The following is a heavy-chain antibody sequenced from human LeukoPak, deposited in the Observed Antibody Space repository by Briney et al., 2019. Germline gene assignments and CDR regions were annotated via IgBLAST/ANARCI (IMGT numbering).Heavy chain of an antibody. Sequence: GGSLRLSCAASGFTFCSRWMSWIRQAPGKGLEWVASIKRDGSGEYYLDSVKGRFTIPRDNAKNSLYLQMNRLRAEDTAVYYCASLLGDKTIFDFWGQGTLVTVSS. CDR1: GFTFCSRW. D-gene: IGHD1-26*01. J-gene: IGHJ4*02. CDR2: IKRDGSGE. V-gene: IGHV3-7*01. CDR3: ASLLGDKTIFDF.